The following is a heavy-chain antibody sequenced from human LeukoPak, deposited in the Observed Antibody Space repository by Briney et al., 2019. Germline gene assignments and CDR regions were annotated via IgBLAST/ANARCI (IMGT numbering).Heavy chain of an antibody. CDR3: AKEGYDFWSTYSRTHYDY. V-gene: IGHV3-23*01. J-gene: IGHJ4*02. Sequence: GASLRLPCAASGFTFSNYAMNWVRQAPGKGLEWVSGISGSDTSTYYTDSVRGRFTISRDTSKNTLYLQMNSLRAEDTAVYHCAKEGYDFWSTYSRTHYDYWGQGTLVTVSS. D-gene: IGHD3-3*01. CDR2: ISGSDTST. CDR1: GFTFSNYA.